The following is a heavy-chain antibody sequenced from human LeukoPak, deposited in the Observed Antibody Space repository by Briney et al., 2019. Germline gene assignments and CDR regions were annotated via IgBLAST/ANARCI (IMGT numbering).Heavy chain of an antibody. J-gene: IGHJ3*02. CDR3: ARGGAVTWRDGYNWKAFDI. V-gene: IGHV5-51*01. Sequence: GESLKISCKGSGYSFTSYWIGWVRQMPGKGLEWMGIIYPGDSDTRYSPSFQGQVTISADKSISTAYLQWSSLKASDTAMYYCARGGAVTWRDGYNWKAFDIWGQGTMVTVSS. CDR1: GYSFTSYW. D-gene: IGHD5-24*01. CDR2: IYPGDSDT.